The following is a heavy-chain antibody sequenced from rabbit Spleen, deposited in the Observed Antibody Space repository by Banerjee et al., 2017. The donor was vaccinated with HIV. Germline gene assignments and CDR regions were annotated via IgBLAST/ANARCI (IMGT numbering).Heavy chain of an antibody. CDR2: IYTGSSGSI. Sequence: QSLEESGGDLVKPGASLTLTCTASGFSFRSSDYMCWVRQAPGKGLEWIACIYTGSSGSIDYVSWAKGRFTISKTSSTTVTLQLSSLTAADTATYFCVRDQAGYAGYGPYYFYLWGQGTLVTVS. D-gene: IGHD7-1*01. CDR3: VRDQAGYAGYGPYYFYL. J-gene: IGHJ4*01. V-gene: IGHV1S40*01. CDR1: GFSFRSSDY.